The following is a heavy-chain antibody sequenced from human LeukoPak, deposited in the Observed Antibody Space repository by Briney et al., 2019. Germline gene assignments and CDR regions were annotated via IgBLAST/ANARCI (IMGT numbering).Heavy chain of an antibody. V-gene: IGHV4-59*01. CDR3: ARANYYDSSGYYYWLDC. J-gene: IGHJ4*02. CDR1: GGSISSYY. Sequence: SETLSLACTVSGGSISSYYWSWLRQPPGKGLEWIGYIYYSGSTNYNPSLKSRVTISVDTSKNQFSLKLSSVTAADTAVYYCARANYYDSSGYYYWLDCWGQGTLVTVSS. D-gene: IGHD3-22*01. CDR2: IYYSGST.